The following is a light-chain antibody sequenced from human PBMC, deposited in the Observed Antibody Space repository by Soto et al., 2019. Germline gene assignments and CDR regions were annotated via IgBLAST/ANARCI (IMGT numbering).Light chain of an antibody. CDR3: SSYSSSSTHVV. CDR1: SSNIGAGYD. J-gene: IGLJ2*01. CDR2: GNI. Sequence: QSVLTQPPSVSGAPGQRVTISCTGSSSNIGAGYDVHWYQQVPGTAPKLLIYGNINRPSGVPDRFSGSKSGTSASLAISGLQAEDEADYYCSSYSSSSTHVVFGGGTKLTVL. V-gene: IGLV1-40*01.